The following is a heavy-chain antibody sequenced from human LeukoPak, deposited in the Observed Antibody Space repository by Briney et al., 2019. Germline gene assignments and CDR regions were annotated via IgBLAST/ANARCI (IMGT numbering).Heavy chain of an antibody. V-gene: IGHV1-2*02. J-gene: IGHJ5*02. CDR3: ARGLRETGDSSSWYWFDP. D-gene: IGHD6-13*01. Sequence: GASVKDSCKASGYTFTGYYMHWVRQAPGQGLEWMGWINPNSGGTNYAQKFQGRVTMTRDTSISTVYMELSRLRSDDTAVYFCARGLRETGDSSSWYWFDPWGQGTLVTVSS. CDR2: INPNSGGT. CDR1: GYTFTGYY.